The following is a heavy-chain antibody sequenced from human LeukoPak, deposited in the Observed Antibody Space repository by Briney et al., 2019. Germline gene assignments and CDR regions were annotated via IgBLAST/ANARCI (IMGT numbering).Heavy chain of an antibody. CDR1: GFTFSNAW. Sequence: GGSLRLSCATSGFTFSNAWMNWVRQAPGKGLEWVSSISSSSSYIYYADSVKGRFTISRDNAKNSLYLQMNSLRAEDTAVYYCAREPGHKAMGYYFDYWGQGTLVTVSS. D-gene: IGHD5-18*01. V-gene: IGHV3-21*01. J-gene: IGHJ4*02. CDR2: ISSSSSYI. CDR3: AREPGHKAMGYYFDY.